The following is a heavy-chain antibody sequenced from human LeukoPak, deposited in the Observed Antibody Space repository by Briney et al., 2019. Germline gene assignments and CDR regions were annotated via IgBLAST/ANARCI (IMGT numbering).Heavy chain of an antibody. Sequence: GGSLRLSCVASGLTFSSDWMFWVRQAPGKGLVWLSHINSDSTITTYADSLRGRFTISRDHVKHPLYLQMNSPGVDDTAPYYSLGGFPGRHGYWDYWGQGTLVTVSS. CDR1: GLTFSSDW. J-gene: IGHJ4*02. CDR2: INSDSTIT. V-gene: IGHV3-74*03. CDR3: LGGFPGRHGYWDY. D-gene: IGHD3-22*01.